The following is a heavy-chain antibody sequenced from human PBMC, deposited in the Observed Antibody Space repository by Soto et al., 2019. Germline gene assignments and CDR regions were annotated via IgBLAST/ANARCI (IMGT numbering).Heavy chain of an antibody. CDR1: GYMFTSYG. D-gene: IGHD4-17*01. Sequence: QVQLVQSGVGVKKPGASVKVSCKASGYMFTSYGISWVLQAPGHGLEWMGWTSAHNGNTNYTQKLQGRVTMTTDTSTSTAYMELRSLRSDDTAVYYCARDSATVTTSIDYWGQGTLVTVSS. V-gene: IGHV1-18*01. J-gene: IGHJ4*02. CDR2: TSAHNGNT. CDR3: ARDSATVTTSIDY.